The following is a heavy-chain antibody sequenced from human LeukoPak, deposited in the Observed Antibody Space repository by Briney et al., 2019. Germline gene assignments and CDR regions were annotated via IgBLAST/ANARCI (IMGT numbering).Heavy chain of an antibody. V-gene: IGHV3-21*01. Sequence: GGSLRLSCAASGFTFSIYSMNWVRQAPGKGLEWVSTIDSSSRSIYYADSVKGRFTVSRDDAKNSLYLQMNSLRAEDTAVYYCAREGVGGYTEAFDYWSQGTLVTVSS. CDR3: AREGVGGYTEAFDY. J-gene: IGHJ4*02. D-gene: IGHD5-12*01. CDR1: GFTFSIYS. CDR2: IDSSSRSI.